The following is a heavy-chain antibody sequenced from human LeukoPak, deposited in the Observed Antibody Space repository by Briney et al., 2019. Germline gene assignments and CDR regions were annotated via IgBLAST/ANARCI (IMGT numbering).Heavy chain of an antibody. CDR3: AKDRVGTSDY. Sequence: GGSLRLSCAASGFTVGTNYMSWVRQAPGKGLEWVSAISGSGGSTYYADSVKGRFTISRDNSKNTLYLQMNSLRAEDTAVYYCAKDRVGTSDYWGQGTLVTVSS. D-gene: IGHD1-1*01. V-gene: IGHV3-23*01. CDR2: ISGSGGST. J-gene: IGHJ4*02. CDR1: GFTVGTNY.